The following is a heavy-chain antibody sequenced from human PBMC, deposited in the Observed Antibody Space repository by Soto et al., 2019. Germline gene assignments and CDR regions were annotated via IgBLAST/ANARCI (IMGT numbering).Heavy chain of an antibody. CDR2: ISYDGSNK. J-gene: IGHJ4*02. Sequence: GGSLRLSCAASGFTFRSYAMHWVRQAPGKGLEWVAVISYDGSNKYYADSVKGRFTISRDNSKNTLYLQMNSLRAEDTAVYYCARGLEGHCSGGSCYSDYWGQGTLVTVSS. CDR3: ARGLEGHCSGGSCYSDY. CDR1: GFTFRSYA. D-gene: IGHD2-15*01. V-gene: IGHV3-30*04.